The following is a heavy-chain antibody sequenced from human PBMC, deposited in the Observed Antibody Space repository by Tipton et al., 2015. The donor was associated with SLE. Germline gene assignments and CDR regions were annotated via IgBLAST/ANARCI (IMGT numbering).Heavy chain of an antibody. CDR3: ARGVRIAVVKGRYFGL. D-gene: IGHD6-19*01. Sequence: TLSLTCFVSGDSLSTSYWSWIRQSPGKGLEWIASLDDSGHTNYNPSLSSRISTSIDTPRGQFSLRLSSVTAADTAVYYCARGVRIAVVKGRYFGLWGRGTLVTVSS. CDR2: LDDSGHT. J-gene: IGHJ2*01. V-gene: IGHV4-59*12. CDR1: GDSLSTSY.